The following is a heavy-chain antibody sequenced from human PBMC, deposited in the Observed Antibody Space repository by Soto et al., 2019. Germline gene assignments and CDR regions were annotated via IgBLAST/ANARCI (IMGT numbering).Heavy chain of an antibody. J-gene: IGHJ6*02. D-gene: IGHD3-9*01. V-gene: IGHV3-33*01. CDR3: ARARHYDILTGYFGGGLGMDV. CDR1: GFTFSSYG. CDR2: IWYDGSNK. Sequence: PGGSLRLSCAASGFTFSSYGMHWVRQAPGKGLEWVAVIWYDGSNKYYADSVKGRFTISRDNSKNTLYLQMNSLRAEDTAVYYCARARHYDILTGYFGGGLGMDVWGQGTTVTVSS.